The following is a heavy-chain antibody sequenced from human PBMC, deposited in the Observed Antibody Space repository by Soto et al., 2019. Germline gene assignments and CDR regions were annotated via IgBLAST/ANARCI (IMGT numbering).Heavy chain of an antibody. CDR3: ARDGGIAVAGGGWYGP. D-gene: IGHD6-19*01. CDR2: IIPIYGTA. Sequence: QVQLVQSGAEVKKPGSSVKVSCKASGGTFSSYAISWVRQAPGQGLEWMGGIIPIYGTANYAQKFQGRVTITAGASTSPAYMEVRSLGSEDTGVDYCARDGGIAVAGGGWYGPRGQGTPVTVSA. V-gene: IGHV1-69*12. J-gene: IGHJ5*02. CDR1: GGTFSSYA.